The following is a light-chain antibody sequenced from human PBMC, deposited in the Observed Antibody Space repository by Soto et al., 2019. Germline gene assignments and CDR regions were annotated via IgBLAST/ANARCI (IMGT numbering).Light chain of an antibody. CDR1: SSDIGAYNY. CDR3: SSFTITYTRV. J-gene: IGLJ1*01. V-gene: IGLV2-14*01. Sequence: HSVLTQPASVSGSPGQSITISCSGTSSDIGAYNYVSWYQQHPGKAPKVLIYEVNNRPSGVSDRFSGSKYDNTASLTISGLQAEDEADYYCSSFTITYTRVFGTGTKVTVL. CDR2: EVN.